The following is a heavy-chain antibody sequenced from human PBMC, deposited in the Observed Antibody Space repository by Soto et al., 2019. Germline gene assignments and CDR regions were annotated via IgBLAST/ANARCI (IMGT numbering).Heavy chain of an antibody. Sequence: QVQLQESGPGLVKPSETLSLTCTVSGGSIRSYYWSWIRQPPGKGLEWIGSIYYSGSTNYKPSLKSRVTISVDTSKNQFSLKLNSVTAADTAVYYCARQGRWFDPWGQGTLVTVSS. CDR1: GGSIRSYY. D-gene: IGHD2-15*01. V-gene: IGHV4-59*08. CDR2: IYYSGST. CDR3: ARQGRWFDP. J-gene: IGHJ5*02.